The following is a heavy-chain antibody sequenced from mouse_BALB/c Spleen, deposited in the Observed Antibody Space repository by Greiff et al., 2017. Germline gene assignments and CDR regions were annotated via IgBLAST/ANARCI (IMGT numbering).Heavy chain of an antibody. D-gene: IGHD1-2*01. J-gene: IGHJ2*01. CDR2: ISSGGSYT. V-gene: IGHV5-6-4*01. CDR3: TRDHDDGHYFDY. CDR1: GFTFSSYT. Sequence: EVKLVESGGGLVKPGGSLKLSCAASGFTFSSYTMSWVRQTPEKRLEWVATISSGGSYTYYPDSVKGRFTISRDNAKNTLYLQMSSLKSEDTAMYYCTRDHDDGHYFDYWGQGTTLTVSS.